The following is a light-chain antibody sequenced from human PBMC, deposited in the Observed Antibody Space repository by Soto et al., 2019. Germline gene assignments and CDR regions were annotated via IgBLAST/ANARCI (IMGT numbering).Light chain of an antibody. V-gene: IGLV1-47*01. Sequence: QSVLTQPASVSGTPGQRVTISCSGGISNIATNYVHWFQQLPGTAPKVLSTRDNQRPSGVPDRFSGSKSGTSASLAISGLRSEDAAEYYCAAWDDTVRSYVFGTGTKVTVL. J-gene: IGLJ1*01. CDR3: AAWDDTVRSYV. CDR1: ISNIATNY. CDR2: RDN.